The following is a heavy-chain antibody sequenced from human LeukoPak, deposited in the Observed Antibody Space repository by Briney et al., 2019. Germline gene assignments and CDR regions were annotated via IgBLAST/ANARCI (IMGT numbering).Heavy chain of an antibody. J-gene: IGHJ4*02. Sequence: GGSLRLSCAASGFTFSSYAMHWVRQAPGKGLEWVAVISYDGSNKYYADSVKGRFTISRDKSKNTLYLQMNSLRAEDTAVYYCARGSGPGPGFSVTKPFDYWGQGTLVTVSS. CDR1: GFTFSSYA. D-gene: IGHD4-17*01. CDR3: ARGSGPGPGFSVTKPFDY. V-gene: IGHV3-30-3*01. CDR2: ISYDGSNK.